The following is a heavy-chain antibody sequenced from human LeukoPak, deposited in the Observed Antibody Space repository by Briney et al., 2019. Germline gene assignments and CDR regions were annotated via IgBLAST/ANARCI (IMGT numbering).Heavy chain of an antibody. Sequence: PGGSLRLSCEGSGFTLSSNYMSWVRQAPGKGLEWVSVIYSGGSTYYAGSVKGRFTIPKDNSKNTLYLQMNSLRAEDTAVYYCATSAAVRLFDYWGQGALVTVSS. D-gene: IGHD2-2*01. J-gene: IGHJ4*02. CDR2: IYSGGST. CDR1: GFTLSSNY. CDR3: ATSAAVRLFDY. V-gene: IGHV3-53*01.